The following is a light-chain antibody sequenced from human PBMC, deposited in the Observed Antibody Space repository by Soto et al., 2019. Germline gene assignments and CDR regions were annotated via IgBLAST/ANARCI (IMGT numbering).Light chain of an antibody. CDR1: SSDVGGYNY. V-gene: IGLV2-8*01. CDR3: SSFAGTIFYV. CDR2: EVT. J-gene: IGLJ1*01. Sequence: QSALTQPPSASGSPGQSVTISCTGTSSDVGGYNYVSWYQQHPGKAPKLMIYEVTKRPSGVPERFSGSKSGNTASLTVSGLQAEDEADYFCSSFAGTIFYVFGTGTKVTVL.